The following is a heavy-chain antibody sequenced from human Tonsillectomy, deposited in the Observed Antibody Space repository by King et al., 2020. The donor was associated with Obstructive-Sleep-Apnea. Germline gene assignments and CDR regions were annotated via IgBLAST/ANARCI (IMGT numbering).Heavy chain of an antibody. V-gene: IGHV3-30*18. J-gene: IGHJ4*02. CDR2: ISYDGSNK. CDR1: GFTFSSYG. D-gene: IGHD6-19*01. Sequence: VQLVESGGGVVQPGRSLRLSCAASGFTFSSYGMHWVRQAPGKGLEWVAVISYDGSNKYYADSVKGRFTISRDNSKNTLYLQMNSLRAEDTAVYYCAKDGTGYSSGWSDYWGQGTLVTVSS. CDR3: AKDGTGYSSGWSDY.